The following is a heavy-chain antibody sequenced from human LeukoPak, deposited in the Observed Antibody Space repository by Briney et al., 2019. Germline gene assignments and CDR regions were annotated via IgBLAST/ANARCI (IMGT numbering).Heavy chain of an antibody. D-gene: IGHD3-3*01. CDR3: ARGERFLEWLSRRRAFDI. Sequence: PSETLSLTCAVYGGSFSGYYWSWIRQPPGKGLEWIGEINHSGSTNYNPSLKSRVTISVDTSKNQFSLKLSSVTAADTAVYYCARGERFLEWLSRRRAFDIWGQGTMVTVSS. J-gene: IGHJ3*02. V-gene: IGHV4-34*01. CDR1: GGSFSGYY. CDR2: INHSGST.